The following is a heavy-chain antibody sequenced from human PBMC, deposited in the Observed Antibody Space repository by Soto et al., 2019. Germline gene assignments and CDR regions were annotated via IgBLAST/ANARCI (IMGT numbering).Heavy chain of an antibody. J-gene: IGHJ4*02. Sequence: EVQLVESGGGLIQPGGSLRLSCAVSGFTVSNNYMSWVRQAPGKGLEGVSVIYSGGYTAYGDSVKGRFTISRDNSKNTQYIEMNSLGAADPAVYYRAPQAGGGGYWGQGTLVTVSS. CDR2: IYSGGYT. D-gene: IGHD3-10*01. CDR1: GFTVSNNY. CDR3: APQAGGGGY. V-gene: IGHV3-53*01.